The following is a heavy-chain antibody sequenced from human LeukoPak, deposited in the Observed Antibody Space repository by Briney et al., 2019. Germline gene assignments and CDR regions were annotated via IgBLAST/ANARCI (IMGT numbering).Heavy chain of an antibody. CDR3: ARGWELLRPFDY. J-gene: IGHJ4*02. CDR1: GGSFSGYY. Sequence: SETLSLTSAVYGGSFSGYYWSWIRQPPGKGLEWIGEINHSGSTNYNPSLKSRVTISVDTSKNQFSLKLSSVTAADTAVYYCARGWELLRPFDYWGQGTLVTVSS. V-gene: IGHV4-34*01. CDR2: INHSGST. D-gene: IGHD1-26*01.